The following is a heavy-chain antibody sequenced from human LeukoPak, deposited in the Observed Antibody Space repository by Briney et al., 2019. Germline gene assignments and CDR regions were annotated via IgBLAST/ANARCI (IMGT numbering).Heavy chain of an antibody. CDR3: AKSLGYCSSTSCYNFVYFDY. V-gene: IGHV3-23*01. D-gene: IGHD2-2*02. Sequence: GGSLRLSCAASGFTFSSYAMSWVHQAPGKGLEWVSAISGSGGSTYYADSVKGRFTISRDNSKNTLYLQMNSLRAEDTAVYYCAKSLGYCSSTSCYNFVYFDYWGQGTLVTVSS. CDR2: ISGSGGST. J-gene: IGHJ4*02. CDR1: GFTFSSYA.